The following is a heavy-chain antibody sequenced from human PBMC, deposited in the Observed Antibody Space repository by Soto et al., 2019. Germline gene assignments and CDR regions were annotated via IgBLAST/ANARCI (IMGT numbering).Heavy chain of an antibody. CDR3: ARDRSYSSGWFDENYWYFDL. D-gene: IGHD6-19*01. CDR2: IKQDGSEK. V-gene: IGHV3-7*01. CDR1: GFTFSSYW. J-gene: IGHJ2*01. Sequence: EVQLVESGGGLVQPGGSLRLSCAASGFTFSSYWMSWVRQAPGKGLEWVANIKQDGSEKYYVDSVKGRFTISRDNAKNSLYLQMNSLRAEDTAVYYCARDRSYSSGWFDENYWYFDLWGRGTLVTVSS.